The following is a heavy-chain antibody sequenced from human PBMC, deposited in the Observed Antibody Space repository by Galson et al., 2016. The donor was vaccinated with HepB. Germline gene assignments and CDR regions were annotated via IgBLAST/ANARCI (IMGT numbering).Heavy chain of an antibody. CDR2: ISYDAKNV. CDR3: AADATTIVTAFDY. D-gene: IGHD2-21*02. Sequence: SLRLSCAASGFTLSNSAMHWVRQAPGKGLEWVAKISYDAKNVYYAESLRGRSDISRDYSKNAPYLEMSSLRVEDTAVYYCAADATTIVTAFDYWGQGTLVTVSS. V-gene: IGHV3-30*03. J-gene: IGHJ4*02. CDR1: GFTLSNSA.